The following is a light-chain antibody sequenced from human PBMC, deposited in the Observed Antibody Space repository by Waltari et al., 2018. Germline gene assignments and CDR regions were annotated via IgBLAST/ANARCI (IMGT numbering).Light chain of an antibody. CDR2: YNN. V-gene: IGLV3-21*01. CDR3: QVWDSDSDHVV. J-gene: IGLJ2*01. CDR1: NIGSKS. Sequence: SYVLTQPPSVSVAPGETARITCGGNNIGSKSVHWYQQEPGQAPILVIYYNNDGPSGIPERFSVSNAGTTATLTLSRVDAGDEAEYYCQVWDSDSDHVVFGGGTKLAVL.